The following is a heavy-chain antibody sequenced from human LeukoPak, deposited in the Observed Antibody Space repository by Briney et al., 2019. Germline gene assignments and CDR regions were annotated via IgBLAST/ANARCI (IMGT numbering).Heavy chain of an antibody. Sequence: GGSLRLSCAASGFTFSSYGMHWVRQAPGKGLEWVAVISYDESNKYYADSVKGRFTISRDNSKNTLYLQMNSLRAEDTAVYYCAKERVYSLDYWGQGTLVTVSS. CDR3: AKERVYSLDY. CDR2: ISYDESNK. D-gene: IGHD2-8*01. V-gene: IGHV3-30*18. CDR1: GFTFSSYG. J-gene: IGHJ4*02.